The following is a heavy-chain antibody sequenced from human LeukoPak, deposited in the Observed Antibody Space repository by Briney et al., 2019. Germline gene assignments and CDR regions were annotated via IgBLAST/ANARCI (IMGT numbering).Heavy chain of an antibody. J-gene: IGHJ6*02. CDR2: IKHDGSET. CDR3: AKNGGPHGMDV. V-gene: IGHV3-7*02. Sequence: GGSLRLSCAASGFTFSSIWMSWVRQASGKGLEWVANIKHDGSETNYVDSVKGRFSISRDNAKSSLHLQMNSLRVEDTAVYYCAKNGGPHGMDVWGLGTTVTVSS. CDR1: GFTFSSIW. D-gene: IGHD3-16*01.